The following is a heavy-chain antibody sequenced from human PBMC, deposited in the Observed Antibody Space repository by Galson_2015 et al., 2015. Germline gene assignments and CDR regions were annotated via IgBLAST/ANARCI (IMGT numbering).Heavy chain of an antibody. CDR1: GFTFSNAW. J-gene: IGHJ4*02. CDR2: IKSNTDGGTT. V-gene: IGHV3-15*01. CDR3: VTVRRGY. Sequence: SLRLSCAASGFTFSNAWMSWVRQAPGKGLEWVGRIKSNTDGGTTDYAPYVKGRFTISRDESKNTVYLQMNSLKTEDTAVYYCVTVRRGYWGQGVLVTVSS.